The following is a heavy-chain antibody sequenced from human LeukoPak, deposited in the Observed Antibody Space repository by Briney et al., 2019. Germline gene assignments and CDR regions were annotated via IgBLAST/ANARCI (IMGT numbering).Heavy chain of an antibody. J-gene: IGHJ4*02. D-gene: IGHD3-3*01. V-gene: IGHV1-46*01. CDR1: GYAFTSYY. CDR3: ARAQEYYDFWSGYYFDY. Sequence: ASVKVCCKASGYAFTSYYMHWVRQAPGQGLEWMGIINPSGGSTSYAQKFQGRVTMTRDTSTSTVYMELSSLRSEDTAVYYCARAQEYYDFWSGYYFDYWGQGTLVTVSS. CDR2: INPSGGST.